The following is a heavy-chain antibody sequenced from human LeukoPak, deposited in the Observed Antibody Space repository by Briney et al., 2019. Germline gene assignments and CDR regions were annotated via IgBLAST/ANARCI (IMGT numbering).Heavy chain of an antibody. J-gene: IGHJ6*03. D-gene: IGHD6-19*01. CDR3: ARDFQYSSGWSENYYYYYYMDV. Sequence: GGSLRLTCAASGITFSRYGMHWVRQAPGKGLEWVAVISYDGSNKYYADSVKGRFTISRDNSKNTLYLQMNSLRAEDTAVYYCARDFQYSSGWSENYYYYYYMDVWGKGTTVTISS. CDR2: ISYDGSNK. V-gene: IGHV3-30*19. CDR1: GITFSRYG.